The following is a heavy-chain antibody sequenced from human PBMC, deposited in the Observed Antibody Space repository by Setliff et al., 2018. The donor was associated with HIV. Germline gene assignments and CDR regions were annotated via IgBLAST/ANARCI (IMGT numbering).Heavy chain of an antibody. CDR1: GVSINSVLYS. CDR3: AGGFRDDIVVVSGRPRTWLDP. D-gene: IGHD2-2*01. CDR2: IYYSGNT. Sequence: SETLSLTCTVSGVSINSVLYSWTWIRQLPGKGLEWIGYIYYSGNTYYNPSLKSRLTISLETSKNQCSLKLSSVTAADTAVYYCAGGFRDDIVVVSGRPRTWLDPWGQGTLVTVSS. J-gene: IGHJ5*02. V-gene: IGHV4-31*03.